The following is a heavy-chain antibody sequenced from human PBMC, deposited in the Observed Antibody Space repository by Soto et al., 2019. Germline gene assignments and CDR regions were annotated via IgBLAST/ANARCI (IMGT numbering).Heavy chain of an antibody. D-gene: IGHD2-15*01. J-gene: IGHJ5*02. CDR3: VRGGGGGMFDP. CDR2: ISPGSRYP. V-gene: IGHV3-11*06. CDR1: GFTFGDSY. Sequence: GVLRLSCACSGFTFGDSYMSWIRQAPGKGLEWLSYISPGSRYPAYADSVKGRFTISRDNAKRSLYLQMVSLTAEDTAIYYCVRGGGGGMFDPWGQGTMVTVSS.